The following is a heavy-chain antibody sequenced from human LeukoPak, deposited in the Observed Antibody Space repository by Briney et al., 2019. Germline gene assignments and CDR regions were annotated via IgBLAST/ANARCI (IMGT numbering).Heavy chain of an antibody. CDR2: ISGSGGST. J-gene: IGHJ4*02. D-gene: IGHD3-16*01. CDR1: GFTVSSNY. CDR3: ARSLRGVSYYFDY. V-gene: IGHV3-23*01. Sequence: GGSLRLSCAASGFTVSSNYMSWVRQAPGKGLEWVSAISGSGGSTYYADSVKGRFTISRDNSKNTLYLPMNSLRAEDTAVYYCARSLRGVSYYFDYWGQGTLVTVSS.